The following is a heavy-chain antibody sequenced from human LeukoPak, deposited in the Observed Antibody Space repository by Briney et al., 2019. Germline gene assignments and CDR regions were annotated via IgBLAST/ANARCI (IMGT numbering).Heavy chain of an antibody. V-gene: IGHV5-51*01. Sequence: AGESLKISCKGSGYNFTIYWIGWVRQMPGKGLEWMGIIYPGDSDTRYSPSFQGQVTISADKSISTAYLQWSSLKASDTAMYYCARGYGGNHPDYYYYYMDVWGKGTTVTVSS. CDR2: IYPGDSDT. D-gene: IGHD4-23*01. CDR1: GYNFTIYW. J-gene: IGHJ6*03. CDR3: ARGYGGNHPDYYYYYMDV.